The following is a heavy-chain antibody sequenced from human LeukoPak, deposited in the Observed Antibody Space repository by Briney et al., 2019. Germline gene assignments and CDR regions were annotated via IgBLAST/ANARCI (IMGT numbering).Heavy chain of an antibody. J-gene: IGHJ4*02. D-gene: IGHD6-6*01. CDR3: AKFTYTSSSRPFDY. CDR1: GFSFSSYA. V-gene: IGHV3-23*01. Sequence: GGSLRLSCAASGFSFSSYAMTWVRQAPGKGLEWVSSISSSGVNTYLADSVQGRFTISRDNSKNTLYLQMNTLRVEDTAVYFCAKFTYTSSSRPFDYWGQGTLVTVSS. CDR2: ISSSGVNT.